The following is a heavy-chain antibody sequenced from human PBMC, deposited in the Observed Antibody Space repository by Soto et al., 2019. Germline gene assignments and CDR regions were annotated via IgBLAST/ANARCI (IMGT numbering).Heavy chain of an antibody. CDR2: INAGNGNT. Sequence: QVQLVQSGAEAKKPGATVKVSCKPSGYTCTGYPIHWVRQAPGQGLEWMGWINAGNGNTKYSQKFQGRVTITRDTSASTAYMELSSLASEDTAVYYCARDWARAEDVWGQGTTVTVSS. D-gene: IGHD7-27*01. CDR3: ARDWARAEDV. J-gene: IGHJ6*02. CDR1: GYTCTGYP. V-gene: IGHV1-3*01.